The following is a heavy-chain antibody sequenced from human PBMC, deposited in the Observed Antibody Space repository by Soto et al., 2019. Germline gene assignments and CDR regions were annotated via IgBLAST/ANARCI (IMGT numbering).Heavy chain of an antibody. CDR3: ARDSVVPAAIGFDY. Sequence: GSLRLSCAASGFTFSSYGMHWVRQAPGKGLEWVAVIWYDGSNKYYADSVKGRFTISRDNSKNTLYLQMNSLRAEDTAVYYCARDSVVPAAIGFDYWGQGTLVTVSS. CDR2: IWYDGSNK. CDR1: GFTFSSYG. V-gene: IGHV3-33*01. J-gene: IGHJ4*02. D-gene: IGHD2-2*02.